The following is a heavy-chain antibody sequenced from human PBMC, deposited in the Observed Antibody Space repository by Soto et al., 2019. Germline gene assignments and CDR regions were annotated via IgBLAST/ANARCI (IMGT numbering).Heavy chain of an antibody. V-gene: IGHV3-30-3*01. CDR2: ISYDGSNK. Sequence: GGSLRLSCAASGFTFSSYAMHWVRQAPGKGLEWVAVISYDGSNKYHADSVKGRFTISRDNSKNTLYLQMNSLRAEDTAVYYCARVGTMKGHPSAEYFQHWGQGTLVTVSS. J-gene: IGHJ1*01. CDR3: ARVGTMKGHPSAEYFQH. D-gene: IGHD3-22*01. CDR1: GFTFSSYA.